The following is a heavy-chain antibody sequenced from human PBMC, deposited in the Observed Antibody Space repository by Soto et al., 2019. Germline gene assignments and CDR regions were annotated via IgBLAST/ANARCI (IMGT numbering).Heavy chain of an antibody. CDR1: GFTFSSYS. J-gene: IGHJ4*02. D-gene: IGHD2-15*01. Sequence: GGSLRLSCAASGFTFSSYSMNWVRQAPGKGLEWVSSISSSSYIYYADSVKGRFTISRDNAKNSLYLQMNSLRAEDTAVYYCASGGLVVVAAIVDYWGQGTLVTVSS. CDR2: ISSSSYI. CDR3: ASGGLVVVAAIVDY. V-gene: IGHV3-21*01.